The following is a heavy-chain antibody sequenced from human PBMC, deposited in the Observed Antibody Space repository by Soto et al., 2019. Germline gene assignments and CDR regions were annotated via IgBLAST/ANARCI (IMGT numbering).Heavy chain of an antibody. CDR1: GGSTSSSSYY. Sequence: TVSGGSTSSSSYYWGWIRQPPGKGLEWIGSIYYSGSTYYNPSLKSRVTISVDTSKNQFSLKLSSVTAADTAVYYCARHGALGVRGVRYGMDVWGQGTTVTVSS. J-gene: IGHJ6*02. CDR3: ARHGALGVRGVRYGMDV. D-gene: IGHD3-10*01. CDR2: IYYSGST. V-gene: IGHV4-39*01.